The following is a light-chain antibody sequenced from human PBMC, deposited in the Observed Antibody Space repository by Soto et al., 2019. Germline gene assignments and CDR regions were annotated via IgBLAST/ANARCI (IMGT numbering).Light chain of an antibody. CDR3: MQALQSPLT. V-gene: IGKV2-28*01. CDR2: WGS. J-gene: IGKJ3*01. Sequence: EIVMTQSPLSLPVTPGEPASISCRSSQSLLHSNGYTYLDWYLQKPGQSPQLLIYWGSNRASGVPDRFSGSGSGTDFTLKISRVEAEDVGVYYCMQALQSPLTFGPGTKVDIK. CDR1: QSLLHSNGYTY.